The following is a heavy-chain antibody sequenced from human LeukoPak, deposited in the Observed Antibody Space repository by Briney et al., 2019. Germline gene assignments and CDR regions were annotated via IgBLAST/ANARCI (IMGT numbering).Heavy chain of an antibody. V-gene: IGHV4-59*01. D-gene: IGHD5-12*01. J-gene: IGHJ3*02. CDR2: IYSSGST. CDR1: GGXISSYH. Sequence: SETLSLTCTVSGGXISSYHCSWIRQPPGKGLQWIEFIYSSGSTNYNPSLKSRVTISLATSKNQFSLRVSSVTSADTAVYYCARGNSGYDYAFDIWGQGTMVTVSS. CDR3: ARGNSGYDYAFDI.